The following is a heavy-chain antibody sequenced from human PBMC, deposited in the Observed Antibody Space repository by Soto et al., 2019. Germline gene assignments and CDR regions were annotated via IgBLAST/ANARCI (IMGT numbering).Heavy chain of an antibody. CDR3: ARLRSSSWYFEYYYCMDV. J-gene: IGHJ6*02. CDR2: IIPIFGTA. Sequence: QVQLVQSGAEVKKPGSSVKVSCKASGGTFSSYAISWVRQAPGQGLEWMGGIIPIFGTANYAQKFQGRVTITADEATSTAYMELSSLRSEDTAVYYCARLRSSSWYFEYYYCMDVWGQGTTVTVSS. V-gene: IGHV1-69*01. D-gene: IGHD6-13*01. CDR1: GGTFSSYA.